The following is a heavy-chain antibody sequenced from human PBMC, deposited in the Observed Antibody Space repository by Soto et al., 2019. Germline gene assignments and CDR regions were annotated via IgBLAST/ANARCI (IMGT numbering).Heavy chain of an antibody. CDR1: GFTFSEAW. CDR2: MKSKTDGGTT. Sequence: EVQLVESGGGLVKPGGSLRLSCAASGFTFSEAWMSWVRQAPGKGLEWVGRMKSKTDGGTTVYAAPVKGRVTISRDDSKNTLNLQMDSLKTEDTAFYYGTTGGRYWGQGTLVTVSS. J-gene: IGHJ4*02. CDR3: TTGGRY. V-gene: IGHV3-15*01.